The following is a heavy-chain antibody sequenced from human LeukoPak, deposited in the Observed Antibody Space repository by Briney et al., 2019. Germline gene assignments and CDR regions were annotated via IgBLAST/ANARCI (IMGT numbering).Heavy chain of an antibody. J-gene: IGHJ4*02. Sequence: GGSLRLSCAASGFTFSSYGKNWVRQAPGKGLEWVSSISSSSSYIYYADSVKGRFTISRDNAKNSLYLQMNSLRAEDTAVYYCARWFGESADFDYWGQGTLVTVSS. CDR3: ARWFGESADFDY. CDR1: GFTFSSYG. D-gene: IGHD3-10*01. CDR2: ISSSSSYI. V-gene: IGHV3-21*01.